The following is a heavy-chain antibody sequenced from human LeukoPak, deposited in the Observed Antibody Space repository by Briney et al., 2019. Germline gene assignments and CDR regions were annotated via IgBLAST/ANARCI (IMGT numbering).Heavy chain of an antibody. CDR2: ISYDGSNK. CDR1: GFTLSSYA. CDR3: PRETTVTTFDY. Sequence: GRSLSLSCAASGFTLSSYAMHWVRQAPGGGLVGGAVISYDGSNKYYADSVKGRFTISRDNSKNTLYLQMNSLRAEDTAVYYCPRETTVTTFDYWGQGTLVTVSS. D-gene: IGHD4-17*01. V-gene: IGHV3-30-3*01. J-gene: IGHJ4*02.